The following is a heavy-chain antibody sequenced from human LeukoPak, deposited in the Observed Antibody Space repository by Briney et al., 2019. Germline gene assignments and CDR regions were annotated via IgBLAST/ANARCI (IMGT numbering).Heavy chain of an antibody. V-gene: IGHV4-59*01. D-gene: IGHD5-24*01. J-gene: IGHJ4*02. Sequence: SETLSLTCTVSGGSISSYYWSWIRQPPGKGLEWIGYIYYSGSTNYNPSLKSRVTISVDTSKNQFSLKLSSVTAADTAVYYSASTRRDGYNFEDYWGQGTLVTVSS. CDR3: ASTRRDGYNFEDY. CDR2: IYYSGST. CDR1: GGSISSYY.